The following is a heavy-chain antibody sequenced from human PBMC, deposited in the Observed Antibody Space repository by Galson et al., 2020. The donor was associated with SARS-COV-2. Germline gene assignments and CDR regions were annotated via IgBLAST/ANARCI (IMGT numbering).Heavy chain of an antibody. CDR2: IYSGGST. J-gene: IGHJ6*02. V-gene: IGHV3-53*01. CDR3: ASDFLYYDILTGYYGGDYYGMDV. CDR1: GFTVSSNY. Sequence: GGSLRLSCAASGFTVSSNYMSWVRQAPGKGLEWVSVIYSGGSTYYADSVKGRFTISRDNSKNTLYLQMNSLRAEDTAVYYCASDFLYYDILTGYYGGDYYGMDVWGQGTTVTVSS. D-gene: IGHD3-9*01.